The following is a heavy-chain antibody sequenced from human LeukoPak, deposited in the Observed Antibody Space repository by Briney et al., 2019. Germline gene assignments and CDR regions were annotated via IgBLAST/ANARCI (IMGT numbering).Heavy chain of an antibody. V-gene: IGHV1-18*01. CDR2: ISGYNGNT. J-gene: IGHJ4*02. CDR3: ARVAVAGPSPHDY. D-gene: IGHD6-19*01. Sequence: ASVKVSCKTSGYTFTDYGITWVRQAPGQGLEWMGWISGYNGNTNYAQKVQGRVTMTTDTSTSTAYMELRSLRSDDTAVYYCARVAVAGPSPHDYWGQGTLVTVSS. CDR1: GYTFTDYG.